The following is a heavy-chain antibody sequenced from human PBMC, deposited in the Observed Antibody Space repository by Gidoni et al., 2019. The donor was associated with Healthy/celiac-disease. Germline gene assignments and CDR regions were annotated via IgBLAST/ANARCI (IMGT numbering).Heavy chain of an antibody. D-gene: IGHD3-10*01. CDR3: ARDFRLPMVRGNVKSDAFDI. CDR2: IKPSGGST. V-gene: IGHV1-46*01. J-gene: IGHJ3*02. Sequence: QVQLVQSGAEVKKPGASVKVSCKASGDTFTRCYMHWVRQPPGQGLEWMGIIKPSGGSTSYAQKFQGRVTMTRDTSTSTVYMELSSLRSEDTAVYYCARDFRLPMVRGNVKSDAFDIWGQGTMVTVSS. CDR1: GDTFTRCY.